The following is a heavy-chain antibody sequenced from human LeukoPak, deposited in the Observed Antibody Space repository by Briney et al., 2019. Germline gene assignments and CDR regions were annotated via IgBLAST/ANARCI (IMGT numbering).Heavy chain of an antibody. J-gene: IGHJ4*02. D-gene: IGHD3-16*01. Sequence: SETLSLTCTVSGGSISSSSYYWGWIRQPPGKGLEWIGYIYYSGSTYYNPSLKSRVTISVDTSKNQFSLKLSSVTAADTAVYYCATGGGLREYYFDYWGQGTLVTVSS. CDR1: GGSISSSSYY. CDR2: IYYSGST. V-gene: IGHV4-30-4*08. CDR3: ATGGGLREYYFDY.